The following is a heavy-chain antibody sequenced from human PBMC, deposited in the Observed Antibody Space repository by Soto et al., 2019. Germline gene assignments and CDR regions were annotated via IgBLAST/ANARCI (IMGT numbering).Heavy chain of an antibody. CDR1: GGSFSGXX. V-gene: IGHV4-34*01. J-gene: IGHJ6*03. CDR2: IXHSGSX. CDR3: ARGASSLGDFWSGYIDYYYYYMDV. D-gene: IGHD3-3*01. Sequence: SETLSLTCAVYGGSFSGXXWXXXXQPPGKGLEWIGXIXHSGSXNYNPSLKSRVTISVDTSKNQFSLKLSSVTAADTAVYYCARGASSLGDFWSGYIDYYYYYMDVWGKGTTVTVSS.